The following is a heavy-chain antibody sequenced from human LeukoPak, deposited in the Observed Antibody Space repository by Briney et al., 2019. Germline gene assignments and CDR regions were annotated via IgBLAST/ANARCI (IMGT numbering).Heavy chain of an antibody. CDR2: ISYSGST. CDR1: GGSISSSSYY. V-gene: IGHV4-39*01. D-gene: IGHD5-24*01. CDR3: TRHKRWLQSPDAFDI. J-gene: IGHJ3*02. Sequence: PSETLSLTCTVSGGSISSSSYYWGWIRQPPGRGLEWIGSISYSGSTYYNPSLKSRVTISVDMSKSQFSLELSSVTAADTATYYCTRHKRWLQSPDAFDIWGPGTMVTVSS.